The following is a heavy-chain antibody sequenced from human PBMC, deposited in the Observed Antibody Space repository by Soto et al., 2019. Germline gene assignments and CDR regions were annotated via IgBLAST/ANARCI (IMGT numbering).Heavy chain of an antibody. CDR2: INSDGSST. V-gene: IGHV3-74*01. CDR1: GFTFSSYW. D-gene: IGHD2-21*01. J-gene: IGHJ5*02. CDR3: ARDHVVSRNWFDP. Sequence: EVQLVESGGGLVQPGGSLRLSCAASGFTFSSYWMHWVRQAPGKGLVWVSRINSDGSSTSYADSVKGRFTISRDNAKNKLYLQMTSLRAEDTAWYYCARDHVVSRNWFDPWGQGPLVTVSS.